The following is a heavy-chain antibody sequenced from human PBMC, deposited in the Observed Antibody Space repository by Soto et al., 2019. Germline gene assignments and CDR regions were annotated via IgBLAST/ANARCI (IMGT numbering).Heavy chain of an antibody. D-gene: IGHD3-16*01. CDR1: GFTFSTYW. Sequence: GSLRLSCAASGFTFSTYWMHWVRQAPGKGLVCVSRIKTDGSVTTYADSVKGRFTISRDNAKNTLYLQMNTLRAEDTAVYYCARDLGGSHDYWGRGTLVTVSS. CDR3: ARDLGGSHDY. CDR2: IKTDGSVT. J-gene: IGHJ4*02. V-gene: IGHV3-74*01.